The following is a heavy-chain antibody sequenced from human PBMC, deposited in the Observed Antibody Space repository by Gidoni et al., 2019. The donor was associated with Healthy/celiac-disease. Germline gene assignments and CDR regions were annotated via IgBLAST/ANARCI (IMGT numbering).Heavy chain of an antibody. D-gene: IGHD3-22*01. J-gene: IGHJ3*02. Sequence: QVQLQESGPGLVKPSQTLSLTCTVSGGSLSSGGYYWSWIRQHPGKGLEWIGYIYYSGSTYYNPSLKSRVTISVDTSKNQFSLKLSSVTAADTAVYYCAREVNYYDSSGYLDAFDIWGQGTMVTVSS. CDR3: AREVNYYDSSGYLDAFDI. CDR1: GGSLSSGGYY. V-gene: IGHV4-31*03. CDR2: IYYSGST.